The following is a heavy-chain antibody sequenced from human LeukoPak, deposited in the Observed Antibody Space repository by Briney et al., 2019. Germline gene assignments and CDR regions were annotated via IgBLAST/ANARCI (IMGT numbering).Heavy chain of an antibody. Sequence: GASVKVSCKVSGYTLTELSMHWVRQAPGKGLGWMGGFDPEDGETIYAQKFQGRVTMTEDTSTDTAYMELSSLRSEDTAVYYCATLTVSQQRLRTGDLGWFDPWGQGTLVTVSS. CDR3: ATLTVSQQRLRTGDLGWFDP. CDR2: FDPEDGET. D-gene: IGHD6-25*01. CDR1: GYTLTELS. V-gene: IGHV1-24*01. J-gene: IGHJ5*02.